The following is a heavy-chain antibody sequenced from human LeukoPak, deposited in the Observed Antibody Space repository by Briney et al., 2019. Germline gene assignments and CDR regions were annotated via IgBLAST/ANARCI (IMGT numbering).Heavy chain of an antibody. J-gene: IGHJ6*02. CDR3: GRAKPPPTYYDFWSGYYYGMDV. D-gene: IGHD3-3*01. CDR1: GGSISSSNW. Sequence: SETLSLTCAVSGGSISSSNWWSWVRQPPGKGLEWIGEIYHSGSTNYNPSLKSRVTISVDKSKNQFSLKLSSVTAADTAVYYCGRAKPPPTYYDFWSGYYYGMDVWGQGTTVTVSS. V-gene: IGHV4-4*02. CDR2: IYHSGST.